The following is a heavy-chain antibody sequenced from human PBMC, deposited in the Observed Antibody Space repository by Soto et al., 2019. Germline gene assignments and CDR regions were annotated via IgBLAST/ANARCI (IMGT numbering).Heavy chain of an antibody. J-gene: IGHJ4*02. CDR1: GFTFDDYA. CDR3: AKDRDYTWESYRSWYFDH. V-gene: IGHV3-9*01. D-gene: IGHD3-16*02. Sequence: SLRLACAASGFTFDDYAMHWVRQAPGKGXEXXSVISWNSGSIGYAGSVKGRFTIYRDKAKNSLYLQINNLRAEDPALYYCAKDRDYTWESYRSWYFDHWGQGPLVTVSS. CDR2: ISWNSGSI.